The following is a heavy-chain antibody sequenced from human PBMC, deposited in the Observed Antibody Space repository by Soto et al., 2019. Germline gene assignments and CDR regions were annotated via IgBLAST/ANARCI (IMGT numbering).Heavy chain of an antibody. CDR2: IYWDDDK. CDR3: ARLTDLYIMFDI. V-gene: IGHV2-5*02. J-gene: IGHJ4*02. Sequence: SGPTLVNPTQTLTLTYTFSGFSHSTSEVGVVWIRQPTGNALELLGIIYWDDDKRYSPLLTKRLTITKDTSKNQVVLTKTNMDSVDTGTYYCARLTDLYIMFDIWGQGTQVTVSS. CDR1: GFSHSTSEVG. D-gene: IGHD3-16*01.